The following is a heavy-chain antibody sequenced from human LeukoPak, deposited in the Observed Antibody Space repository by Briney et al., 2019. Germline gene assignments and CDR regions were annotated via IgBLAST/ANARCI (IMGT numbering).Heavy chain of an antibody. Sequence: GGSLRLSCAASGFTFSSYSMNWVRPAPGKGLEWVSSISSSSSYIYYADSVKGRFTISRDNAKNSLYLQMNSLRAEDTAVYYCAREPQNLWFGELLSRHFDYWGQGTLVTVSS. D-gene: IGHD3-10*01. CDR2: ISSSSSYI. J-gene: IGHJ4*02. CDR3: AREPQNLWFGELLSRHFDY. CDR1: GFTFSSYS. V-gene: IGHV3-21*01.